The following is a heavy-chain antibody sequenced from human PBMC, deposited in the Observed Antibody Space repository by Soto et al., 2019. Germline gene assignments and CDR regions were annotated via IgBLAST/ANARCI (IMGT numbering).Heavy chain of an antibody. Sequence: QVQLMQSGAEVKKPGASVKVFCKASGNTFTNYYIHWVRQAPGQGLEWMGTINPSGGHTTYAQKFLGRVTMTRDTSTSTLYMELTSLRSEDTAVYYCARGGHVVVVTAAFDYWGQGTLVTVSS. J-gene: IGHJ4*02. CDR2: INPSGGHT. CDR1: GNTFTNYY. CDR3: ARGGHVVVVTAAFDY. V-gene: IGHV1-46*01. D-gene: IGHD2-21*02.